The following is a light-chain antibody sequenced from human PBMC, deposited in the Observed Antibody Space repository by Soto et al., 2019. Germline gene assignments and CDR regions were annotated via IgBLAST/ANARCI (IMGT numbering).Light chain of an antibody. CDR1: QSVSSSY. CDR3: EQSGSSGT. V-gene: IGKV3-20*01. J-gene: IGKJ1*01. CDR2: GAS. Sequence: EIVLTQSPGTLSLSPGERATLSRRASQSVSSSYLAWYQQKPGQAPRLLIYGASSRATGIPDRFSGSGSGTDFTLTISRLEPEDFAVYYCEQSGSSGTVRQGHKGDTK.